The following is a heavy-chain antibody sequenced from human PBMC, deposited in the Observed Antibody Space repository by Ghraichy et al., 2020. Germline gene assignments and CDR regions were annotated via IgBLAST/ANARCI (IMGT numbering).Heavy chain of an antibody. D-gene: IGHD3-16*01. CDR1: GASITTGDSC. Sequence: SETLSLTCAISGASITTGDSCWTWVRQPPGKGLEWLGDISHSGNTHNNPSLQSRVTISIAESKNQFSLRVTSVTAADTAIYYCARGLPRFGALTGYLGTCGQGILATVSS. CDR2: ISHSGNT. V-gene: IGHV4-30-2*01. J-gene: IGHJ1*01. CDR3: ARGLPRFGALTGYLGT.